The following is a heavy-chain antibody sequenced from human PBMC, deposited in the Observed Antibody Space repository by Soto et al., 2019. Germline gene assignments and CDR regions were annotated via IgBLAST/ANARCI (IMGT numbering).Heavy chain of an antibody. D-gene: IGHD2-2*03. CDR3: ARDGSPSLWYCDL. Sequence: QVQLVESGGGVFQPGRSLRLSCAASEFTFSTYAMYWVRQAPGKGLEWVAVISYDGGSEYYADSVKGRFTISRDNSKNTLYLQMNSLRPEDTAVYYCARDGSPSLWYCDLWGRGTLVTVSS. V-gene: IGHV3-30-3*01. CDR1: EFTFSTYA. J-gene: IGHJ2*01. CDR2: ISYDGGSE.